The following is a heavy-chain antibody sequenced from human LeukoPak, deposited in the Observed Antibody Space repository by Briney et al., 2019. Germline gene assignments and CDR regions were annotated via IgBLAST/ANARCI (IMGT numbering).Heavy chain of an antibody. V-gene: IGHV1-46*01. D-gene: IGHD6-19*01. Sequence: GASVKVFCKPSGYSFSRYYIHWVRQAPGQGLEWVGIINTSAATTRYGQKFKGRVTATRDTSTSTVYMEMSSLKSEDTAVYYCARGLESSGWYGMDVWGQGTTIIVSS. CDR2: INTSAATT. CDR3: ARGLESSGWYGMDV. CDR1: GYSFSRYY. J-gene: IGHJ6*02.